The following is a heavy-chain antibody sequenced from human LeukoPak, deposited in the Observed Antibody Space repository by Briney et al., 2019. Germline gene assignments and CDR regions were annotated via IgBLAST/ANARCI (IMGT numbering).Heavy chain of an antibody. D-gene: IGHD6-13*01. CDR3: ARTGRDTSSSNPFDL. CDR2: IIPMLGTA. Sequence: SVKVSCKASGYTFTGYYMHWVRQAPGQGLEWMGRIIPMLGTASNAEKFYGRVTITADKSTSTTYLELNSLRSDDTAVYYCARTGRDTSSSNPFDLWGQGTRVTVSS. CDR1: GYTFTGYY. V-gene: IGHV1-69*06. J-gene: IGHJ4*02.